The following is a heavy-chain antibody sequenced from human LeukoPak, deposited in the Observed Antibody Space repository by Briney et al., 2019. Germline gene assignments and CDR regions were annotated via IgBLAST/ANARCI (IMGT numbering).Heavy chain of an antibody. CDR2: IYYTGST. V-gene: IGHV4-59*01. CDR1: GGSTTSYY. Sequence: ASETLSLTCTVSGGSTTSYYWSWLRQPPGKGLEWIGYIYYTGSTNYNPSLKSRVTISVETSNNQFSLKLSSVTAADTAVYYCARLNEYCSGGSCYAYDLWGQGTLVTVSS. J-gene: IGHJ5*02. CDR3: ARLNEYCSGGSCYAYDL. D-gene: IGHD2-15*01.